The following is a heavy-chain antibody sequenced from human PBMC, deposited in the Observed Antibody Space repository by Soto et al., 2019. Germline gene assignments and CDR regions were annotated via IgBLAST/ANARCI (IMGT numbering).Heavy chain of an antibody. CDR1: GYTFTSYG. CDR3: ARFLRAAGITFYYYYYMDV. J-gene: IGHJ6*03. CDR2: IGAYNGNT. D-gene: IGHD6-13*01. Sequence: ASVKVSCKASGYTFTSYGISWVRQAPGQGLEWMGWIGAYNGNTNYAQKLQGRVTMTTDTSTSTAYMELSSLRSEDTAVYYCARFLRAAGITFYYYYYMDVWGKGTTVTVSS. V-gene: IGHV1-18*01.